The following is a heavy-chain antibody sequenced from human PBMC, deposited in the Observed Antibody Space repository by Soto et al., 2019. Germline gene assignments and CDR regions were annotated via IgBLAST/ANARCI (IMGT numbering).Heavy chain of an antibody. D-gene: IGHD2-21*02. CDR1: GGSISSGGYY. Sequence: QVQLQESGPGLVKPSQTLSLTCTVSGGSISSGGYYWSWIRQHPGKGLEWIGYIYYSGSTYYNPSLKSXXTXSXXTSKNQFSLKLSSVTAADTAVYYCARRRGDYWFDPWGQGTLVTVSS. CDR3: ARRRGDYWFDP. J-gene: IGHJ5*02. CDR2: IYYSGST. V-gene: IGHV4-31*03.